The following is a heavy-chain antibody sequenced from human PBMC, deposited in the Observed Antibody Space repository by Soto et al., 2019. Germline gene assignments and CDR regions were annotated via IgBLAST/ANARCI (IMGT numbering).Heavy chain of an antibody. CDR3: ARDRVYCNNGVCYEIWFDP. Sequence: SVKVSCKASGGTFSSYAISWVRQAPGQGRDVMGGIIPTVGTANDAQKFQGRVTMTADKSTSTAYVELSSVRSEDTAVYYCARDRVYCNNGVCYEIWFDPWGQGTLVTVSS. CDR2: IIPTVGTA. J-gene: IGHJ5*02. V-gene: IGHV1-69*06. D-gene: IGHD2-8*01. CDR1: GGTFSSYA.